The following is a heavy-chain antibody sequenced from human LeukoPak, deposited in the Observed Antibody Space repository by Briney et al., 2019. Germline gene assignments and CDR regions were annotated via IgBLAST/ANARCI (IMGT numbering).Heavy chain of an antibody. J-gene: IGHJ4*02. V-gene: IGHV4-59*11. Sequence: SETLSLTCTVSGGSISSHYWSWIRQPPGKGLEWIGYIYYSGSTNYNPSLKSRVTISVDTSKNQFSLKLSSVTAADTAVYYCARGGIVRYFDYWGQGTLVTVSS. CDR2: IYYSGST. CDR1: GGSISSHY. CDR3: ARGGIVRYFDY. D-gene: IGHD2-8*01.